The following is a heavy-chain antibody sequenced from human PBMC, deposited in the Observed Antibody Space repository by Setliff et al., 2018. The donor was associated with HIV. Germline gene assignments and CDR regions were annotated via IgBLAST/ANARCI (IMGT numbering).Heavy chain of an antibody. CDR1: GFTFDDYG. Sequence: GGSLRLSCAASGFTFDDYGMSWVRQAPGKGLEWVSGINWNGGSTGYADSVKGRFTISRDNAKSSLYLQMDSLRAEDTAVYYCARDCAYVRCPFFDYWGQGTLVTVSS. CDR3: ARDCAYVRCPFFDY. J-gene: IGHJ4*02. V-gene: IGHV3-20*04. CDR2: INWNGGST. D-gene: IGHD3-16*01.